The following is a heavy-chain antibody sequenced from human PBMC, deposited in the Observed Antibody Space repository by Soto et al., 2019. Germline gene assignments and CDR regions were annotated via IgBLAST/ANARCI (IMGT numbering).Heavy chain of an antibody. V-gene: IGHV1-2*02. CDR3: ARILSEEVGALDY. Sequence: ASVKVSCKASGYTFTGYHIHWVRQAPGQGLEWMGWINPNSGGTRYAQEFQGRVTMTRDTSISTAYMELTSLGSDDTAVYYCARILSEEVGALDYWGQGTLVTVSS. J-gene: IGHJ4*02. CDR2: INPNSGGT. CDR1: GYTFTGYH. D-gene: IGHD1-26*01.